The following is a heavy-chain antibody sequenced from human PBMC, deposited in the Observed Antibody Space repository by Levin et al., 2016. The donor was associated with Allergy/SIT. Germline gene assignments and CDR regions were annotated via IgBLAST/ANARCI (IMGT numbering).Heavy chain of an antibody. J-gene: IGHJ4*02. D-gene: IGHD5-18*01. V-gene: IGHV4-34*01. CDR3: ARGDFPGKGYSFGSRAKAFDH. CDR2: INNGGRT. Sequence: SETLSLTCGVYGGSFSGYYWSWIRQSPGKGLEWIGEINNGGRTNYNPSLKSRVTLSVDTSKNQFSLILTSVTAADAALYYCARGDFPGKGYSFGSRAKAFDHWGQGTLVTVSS. CDR1: GGSFSGYY.